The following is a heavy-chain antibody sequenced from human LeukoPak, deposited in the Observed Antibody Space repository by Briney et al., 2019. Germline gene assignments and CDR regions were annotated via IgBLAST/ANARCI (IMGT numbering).Heavy chain of an antibody. CDR1: GFTFSVYA. J-gene: IGHJ3*01. CDR2: ITGSSRST. Sequence: GGFLRLSCASSGFTFSVYAMSLRRQTPGKGLELVTVITGSSRSTYYADFVKGRFTISRDDHKNTLSLQMKSQRVEDTAVYYCAKDRSGHSYDDDAFDVWGQGTMVTVSS. CDR3: AKDRSGHSYDDDAFDV. D-gene: IGHD5-18*01. V-gene: IGHV3-23*01.